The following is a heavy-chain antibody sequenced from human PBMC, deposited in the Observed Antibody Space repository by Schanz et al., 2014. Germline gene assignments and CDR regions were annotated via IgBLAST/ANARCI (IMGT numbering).Heavy chain of an antibody. CDR2: IRYGASNK. J-gene: IGHJ6*02. Sequence: QVQLVESGGGVVQPGGSLRVSCTASGFTFSSYGMHWVRQAPGKGLEWVAFIRYGASNKFYADSVKGRFTLSRDNSKNTLFLQMNSLRIEDTAVYYCAKGSMAARPLLPTDYYFYGTDIWGQGTTVTVSS. V-gene: IGHV3-30*02. CDR1: GFTFSSYG. CDR3: AKGSMAARPLLPTDYYFYGTDI. D-gene: IGHD6-6*01.